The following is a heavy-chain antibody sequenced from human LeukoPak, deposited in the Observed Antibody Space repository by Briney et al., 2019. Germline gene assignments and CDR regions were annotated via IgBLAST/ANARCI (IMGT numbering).Heavy chain of an antibody. J-gene: IGHJ4*02. CDR3: VKDLSYESSGYVFDY. CDR1: GFTFEDYT. V-gene: IGHV3-43*01. D-gene: IGHD3-22*01. Sequence: PGGSLRLSCAASGFTFEDYTMHWVRQAPGKTLEWVSLKGSILHLQRQQQKLPVSAMDTLRSEDTAFYYCVKDLSYESSGYVFDYWGQGTLVTVSS.